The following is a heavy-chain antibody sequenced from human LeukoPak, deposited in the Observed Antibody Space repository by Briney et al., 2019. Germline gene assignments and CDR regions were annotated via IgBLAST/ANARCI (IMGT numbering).Heavy chain of an antibody. V-gene: IGHV1-69*05. CDR2: IIPIFGTA. CDR3: ARDRSLGATWGYYYYYMDV. CDR1: GGTFSSYA. D-gene: IGHD1-26*01. Sequence: ASVKVSCKASGGTFSSYAISWVRQAPGQGLEGMGRIIPIFGTANYAQKCQGRVTITTDESTRTAYMELRSLRSEDTAVYYCARDRSLGATWGYYYYYMDVWGKGTTVTVSS. J-gene: IGHJ6*03.